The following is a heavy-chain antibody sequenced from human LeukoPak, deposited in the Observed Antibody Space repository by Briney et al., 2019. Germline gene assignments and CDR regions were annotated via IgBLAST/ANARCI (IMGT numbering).Heavy chain of an antibody. CDR1: GYTFTSYG. J-gene: IGHJ6*03. CDR3: ARAGLTGAYYYYMDV. V-gene: IGHV1-69*05. Sequence: ASVKVSCKASGYTFTSYGISWVRQAPGQGLEWMGGIIPIFGTANYAQKFQGRVTITTDESTSTAYMELSSLRSEDTAVYYCARAGLTGAYYYYMDVWGKGTTVTVSS. CDR2: IIPIFGTA. D-gene: IGHD7-27*01.